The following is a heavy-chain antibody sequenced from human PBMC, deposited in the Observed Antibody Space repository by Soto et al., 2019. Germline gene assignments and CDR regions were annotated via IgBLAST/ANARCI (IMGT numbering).Heavy chain of an antibody. Sequence: EVQLLESGGGLVQPGGSLGLSCAASGFMFNYYAMSWVRQAPGKGLEWVSVISSSGDRTYYADSVKGRFTISRDDSKNTLYVQLNSLRAEDTAVYYCAKERTDHRLWGFFDYWGQGTLVTVSS. CDR2: ISSSGDRT. V-gene: IGHV3-23*01. D-gene: IGHD3-10*01. J-gene: IGHJ4*02. CDR1: GFMFNYYA. CDR3: AKERTDHRLWGFFDY.